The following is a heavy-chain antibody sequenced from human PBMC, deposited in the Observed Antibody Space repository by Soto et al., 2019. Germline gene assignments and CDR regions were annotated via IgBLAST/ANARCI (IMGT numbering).Heavy chain of an antibody. J-gene: IGHJ6*02. CDR2: IWYDGSYR. CDR1: GFAFSTYG. CDR3: ARPDTVIGVRVVDV. D-gene: IGHD2-21*01. Sequence: QVQLVESGGGVVQPGRSLRLSCAASGFAFSTYGMHWVRQAPGKGLEWVAVIWYDGSYRYYADSVKGRFTISRDDSKSTGYLQMSSLRVEDTAVYYCARPDTVIGVRVVDVWGQGTTVIVSS. V-gene: IGHV3-33*01.